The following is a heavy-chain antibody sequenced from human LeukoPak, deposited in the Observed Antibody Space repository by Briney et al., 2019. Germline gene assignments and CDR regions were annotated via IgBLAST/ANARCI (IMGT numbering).Heavy chain of an antibody. J-gene: IGHJ6*02. CDR1: GFTVSSNY. CDR3: AKDRNGDYVHYNYGMDV. V-gene: IGHV3-66*01. CDR2: IYTGGST. Sequence: PGGSLRLSCAASGFTVSSNYMSWVRQAPGKGLEWVSVIYTGGSTDYKDSVKDRFIISRDNSKNTLYLQMNSLRAEDTADYYCAKDRNGDYVHYNYGMDVWGQGTTVTVSS. D-gene: IGHD4-17*01.